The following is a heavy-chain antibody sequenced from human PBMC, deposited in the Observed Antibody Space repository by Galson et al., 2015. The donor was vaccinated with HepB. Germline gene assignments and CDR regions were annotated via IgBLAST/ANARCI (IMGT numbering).Heavy chain of an antibody. V-gene: IGHV3-7*01. CDR1: GLAFSSYW. CDR2: INQEGSEI. D-gene: IGHD5-12*01. CDR3: ARAFCGSGNWFEP. Sequence: SLRLPCAASGLAFSSYWMTWVRQAPGKGPEWVANINQEGSEIHYGGSVKGRFNIPRDNVNDSVYLQMNSMRVDDTALYYFARAFCGSGNWFEPWGQGTLVTVSS. J-gene: IGHJ5*02.